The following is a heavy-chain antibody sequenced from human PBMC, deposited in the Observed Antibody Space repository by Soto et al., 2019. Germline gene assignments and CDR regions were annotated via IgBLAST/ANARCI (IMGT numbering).Heavy chain of an antibody. J-gene: IGHJ4*02. Sequence: QVQLVESGGGMVQPGRSLRLSCAASGFTFSSYGMHWVRQAPGKGLEWVAVISYDGSNKYYADSVKGRFTISRDNSKNTLYLQMNSLRAEDTAVYYCAKGGPYGDYMTIDYWGQGTLVTVSS. V-gene: IGHV3-30*18. CDR2: ISYDGSNK. CDR3: AKGGPYGDYMTIDY. CDR1: GFTFSSYG. D-gene: IGHD4-17*01.